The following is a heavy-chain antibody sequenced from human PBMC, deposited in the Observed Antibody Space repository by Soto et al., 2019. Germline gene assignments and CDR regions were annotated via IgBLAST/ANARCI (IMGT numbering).Heavy chain of an antibody. D-gene: IGHD2-2*01. Sequence: SVKVSCKASGGTFSSYANSWVRQAPGQGLEWMGGIIPIFGTANYAQKFQGRVTITADKSTSTAYMELSSLRSEDTAVYYRARDLVVVVPAANPTYYYYGMDVWGQGTTVTVSS. J-gene: IGHJ6*02. CDR1: GGTFSSYA. V-gene: IGHV1-69*06. CDR2: IIPIFGTA. CDR3: ARDLVVVVPAANPTYYYYGMDV.